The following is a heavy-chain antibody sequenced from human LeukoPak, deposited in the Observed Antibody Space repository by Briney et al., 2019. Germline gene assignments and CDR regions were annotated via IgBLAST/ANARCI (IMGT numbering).Heavy chain of an antibody. Sequence: GGSLRLSCAASGFTFSNFAMNWLPQAPGKGLEWGSTISASGGSTYSADSVKGRFTISRVNSKNTLYLQMNSLRAEDTALYYCAKVDYGDYGGVDYWGQGTLVTVSS. V-gene: IGHV3-23*01. CDR1: GFTFSNFA. J-gene: IGHJ4*02. CDR2: ISASGGST. D-gene: IGHD4-17*01. CDR3: AKVDYGDYGGVDY.